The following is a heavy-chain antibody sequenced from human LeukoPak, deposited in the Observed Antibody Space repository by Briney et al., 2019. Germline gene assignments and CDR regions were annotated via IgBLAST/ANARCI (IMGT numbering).Heavy chain of an antibody. J-gene: IGHJ5*02. V-gene: IGHV1-18*01. CDR1: GYTFTSYG. D-gene: IGHD3-10*01. Sequence: ASVKVSCKASGYTFTSYGISWVRQAPGQGLEWMGWISAYNGNTNYAQKLQGRVTMTTDTSTSTAYMELRSLRSNDTAVYYCAGITMVRGVGNWFDLWGQGTLVTVSS. CDR2: ISAYNGNT. CDR3: AGITMVRGVGNWFDL.